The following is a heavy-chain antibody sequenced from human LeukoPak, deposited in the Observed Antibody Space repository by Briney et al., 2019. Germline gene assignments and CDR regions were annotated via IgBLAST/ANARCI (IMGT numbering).Heavy chain of an antibody. CDR2: IIPIFGTA. V-gene: IGHV1-69*05. CDR3: ARDLRQLARDRFDP. Sequence: SVKVSCKASGGTFSSYAISWVRQAPGQGLEWMGGIIPIFGTANYEQKFQGRVTITTDESTSTAYMELSSLRSEDTAVYYCARDLRQLARDRFDPWGQGTLVTVSS. CDR1: GGTFSSYA. D-gene: IGHD6-6*01. J-gene: IGHJ5*02.